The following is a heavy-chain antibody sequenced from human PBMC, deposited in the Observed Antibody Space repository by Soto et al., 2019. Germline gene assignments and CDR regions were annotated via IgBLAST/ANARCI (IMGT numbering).Heavy chain of an antibody. D-gene: IGHD1-26*01. CDR3: ARVIVGATADDAFDI. Sequence: ASVKVSCKASGYTFTNYGVSWVRQAPGQGLEWMGWIGGYKGNTNYAQKLQGRVTLTTDTSTSTAYMELRSLRSEDTAVYYCARVIVGATADDAFDIWGQGTMVTVSS. J-gene: IGHJ3*02. V-gene: IGHV1-18*01. CDR2: IGGYKGNT. CDR1: GYTFTNYG.